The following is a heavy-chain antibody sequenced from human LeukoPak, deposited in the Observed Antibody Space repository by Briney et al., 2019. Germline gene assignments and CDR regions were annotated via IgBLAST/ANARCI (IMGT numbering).Heavy chain of an antibody. Sequence: ASVKVSCKASGYTFTSYYTHWVRQAPGQGLEWMGIINPSGGSTSYAQKFQGRVTMTRDTSTSTVYMELSSLRSEDTAVYYCARTRSWQHLNYYYYGMDVWGQGTTVTVSS. CDR3: ARTRSWQHLNYYYYGMDV. V-gene: IGHV1-46*01. D-gene: IGHD6-13*01. CDR1: GYTFTSYY. J-gene: IGHJ6*02. CDR2: INPSGGST.